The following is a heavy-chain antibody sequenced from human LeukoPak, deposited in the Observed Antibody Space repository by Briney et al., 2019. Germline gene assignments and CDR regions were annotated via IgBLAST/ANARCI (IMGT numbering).Heavy chain of an antibody. J-gene: IGHJ5*02. D-gene: IGHD3-10*01. CDR3: ARDGYYYAEEFDP. CDR2: ISYDGSNK. Sequence: GGSLRLSCAASGFTFSSYAMHWVRRAPGKGLEWVAVISYDGSNKYYADSVKGRFTISRDNSKNTLYLQMNSLRAEDTAVYYCARDGYYYAEEFDPWGQGTLVTVSS. V-gene: IGHV3-30*04. CDR1: GFTFSSYA.